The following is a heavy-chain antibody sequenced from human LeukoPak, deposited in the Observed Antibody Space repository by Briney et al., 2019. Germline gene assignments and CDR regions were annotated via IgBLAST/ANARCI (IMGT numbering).Heavy chain of an antibody. Sequence: KPGGSLRFSCAASGFTFSSYSMSWVRQAPGKGLEWVSSISSSSSYIYYADSVKGRFTISRDNAKNSLYLQMNSLRAEDTAVYYCARAPLAVAGTLNYWGQGTLVTVSS. J-gene: IGHJ4*02. CDR2: ISSSSSYI. D-gene: IGHD6-19*01. V-gene: IGHV3-21*01. CDR1: GFTFSSYS. CDR3: ARAPLAVAGTLNY.